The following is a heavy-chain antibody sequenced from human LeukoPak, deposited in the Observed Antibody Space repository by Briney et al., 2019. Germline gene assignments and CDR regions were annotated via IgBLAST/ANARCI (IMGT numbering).Heavy chain of an antibody. D-gene: IGHD5-12*01. Sequence: PSQTLSLTCAVSGGSISRGGYSWSWVRQPPGEGLEWVGYIYHSGSTYYNPSLQSRVTTSLDRSKNQFSLKLSSMTAADTAVYYCASGNTDHDRDSFDIWGQGTMVTVSS. CDR2: IYHSGST. J-gene: IGHJ3*02. CDR1: GGSISRGGYS. CDR3: ASGNTDHDRDSFDI. V-gene: IGHV4-30-2*01.